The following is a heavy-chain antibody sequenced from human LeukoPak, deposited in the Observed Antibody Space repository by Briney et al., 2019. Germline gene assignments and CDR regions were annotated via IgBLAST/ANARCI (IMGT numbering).Heavy chain of an antibody. CDR2: IYWDDDK. CDR1: GFSLSTSGVG. D-gene: IGHD3-3*01. Sequence: SGPTLVKPTQTLTLTCTFSGFSLSTSGVGVGWIRQPPGKALEWLALIYWDDDKRYSPSLKSRLTITKDTSKNQVVLTMTSMDPVDTATYYCAHRRAKLRPSVWFDPWGQGTLVTVSS. V-gene: IGHV2-5*02. CDR3: AHRRAKLRPSVWFDP. J-gene: IGHJ5*02.